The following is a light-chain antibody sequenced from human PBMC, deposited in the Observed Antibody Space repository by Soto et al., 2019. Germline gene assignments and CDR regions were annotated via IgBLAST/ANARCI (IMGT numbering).Light chain of an antibody. Sequence: LTQPPSVSGAPGQRVTISCTGSSSNIGAGYDVHWYQQLPGTAPKLLIYGNSNRPSGVPDRFSGSKSGTSASLAITGLQAEDEADYYCQSYDSSLSDVVFGGGTKLTVL. V-gene: IGLV1-40*01. CDR3: QSYDSSLSDVV. CDR1: SSNIGAGYD. CDR2: GNS. J-gene: IGLJ2*01.